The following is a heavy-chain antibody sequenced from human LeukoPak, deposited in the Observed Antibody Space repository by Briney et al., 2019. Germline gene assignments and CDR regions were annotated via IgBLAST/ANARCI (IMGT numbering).Heavy chain of an antibody. J-gene: IGHJ4*02. Sequence: ASVKVSCKASGGTFSSYTISWVRQAPGQGLEWMGRIIPILGIANYAQKFQGRVTITADKSTSTAYMELSSLRSEDTAVYYCARVAIRSSSSESDIDYWGQGTLVTVSS. D-gene: IGHD6-6*01. V-gene: IGHV1-69*02. CDR3: ARVAIRSSSSESDIDY. CDR1: GGTFSSYT. CDR2: IIPILGIA.